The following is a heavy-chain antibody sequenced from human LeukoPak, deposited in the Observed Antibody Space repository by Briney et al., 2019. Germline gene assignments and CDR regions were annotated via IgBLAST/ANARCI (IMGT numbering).Heavy chain of an antibody. CDR1: GFTFSSYG. CDR3: AKDIGLGIAAAGLDY. J-gene: IGHJ4*02. Sequence: GGSLRLSCAASGFTFSSYGMSWVRQAPGKGLEWVSGISWNSGSIGYADSVKGRFTISRDNAKNSLYLQMNSLRAEDTALYYCAKDIGLGIAAAGLDYWGQGTLVTVSS. D-gene: IGHD6-13*01. V-gene: IGHV3-9*01. CDR2: ISWNSGSI.